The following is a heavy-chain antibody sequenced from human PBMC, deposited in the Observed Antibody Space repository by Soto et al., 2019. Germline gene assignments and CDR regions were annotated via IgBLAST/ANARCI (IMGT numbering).Heavy chain of an antibody. V-gene: IGHV1-46*01. J-gene: IGHJ4*02. D-gene: IGHD3-3*01. Sequence: RQAPGQGLEWMGIINNSRGRTTEAQKFQGRVTMTTDTSTSTAYMELRSMRSDDTAVYYCERQSSGYYNYWGQGTLVTVSS. CDR3: ERQSSGYYNY. CDR2: INNSRGRT.